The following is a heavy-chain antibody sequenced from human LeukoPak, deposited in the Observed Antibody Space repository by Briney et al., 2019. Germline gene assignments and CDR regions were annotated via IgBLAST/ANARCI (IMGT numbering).Heavy chain of an antibody. CDR3: ARQFDLYYYDSSGYYLTSAFDI. V-gene: IGHV4-34*01. CDR1: GGSFSGYY. CDR2: INHSGST. Sequence: SETLSLTCAVYGGSFSGYYWSWIRQPPGKGLEWIGEINHSGSTNYNPSLKSRVTISVDTSKNQFSLKLSSVTAADTAVYYCARQFDLYYYDSSGYYLTSAFDIWGQGTMVTVSS. J-gene: IGHJ3*02. D-gene: IGHD3-22*01.